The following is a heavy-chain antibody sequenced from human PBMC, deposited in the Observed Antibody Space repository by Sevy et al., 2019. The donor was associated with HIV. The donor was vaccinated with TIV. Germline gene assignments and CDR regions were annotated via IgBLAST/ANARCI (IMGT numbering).Heavy chain of an antibody. CDR1: GFTFSSYA. Sequence: QLGGSLRLSCAASGFTFSSYAMSWVRQAPGKGLEWVSAISGSGGSTYYADSVKGRFTISRDNSKNTLYLQMNSLRAEDTAVYYCAKPPHIVVVVAASLDYWGQGTLVTVSS. V-gene: IGHV3-23*01. CDR3: AKPPHIVVVVAASLDY. CDR2: ISGSGGST. D-gene: IGHD2-15*01. J-gene: IGHJ4*02.